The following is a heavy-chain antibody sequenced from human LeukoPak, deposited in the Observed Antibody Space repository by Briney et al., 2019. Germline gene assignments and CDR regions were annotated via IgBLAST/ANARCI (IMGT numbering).Heavy chain of an antibody. V-gene: IGHV4-61*02. J-gene: IGHJ4*02. CDR3: ARFPRRFYRDGYNGNY. CDR1: GGSISSGSYY. CDR2: IYTSGST. Sequence: SETLSLTCTVSGGSISSGSYYWSWIRQPAGKGLEWIGRIYTSGSTNYNPSLNSRLTISVDTSNNQFSLKLSSVTAADTAVYYCARFPRRFYRDGYNGNYWGQGTLVTVSS. D-gene: IGHD5-24*01.